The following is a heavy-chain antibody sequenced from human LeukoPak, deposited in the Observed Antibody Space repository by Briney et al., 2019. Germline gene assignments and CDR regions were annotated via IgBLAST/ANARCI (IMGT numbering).Heavy chain of an antibody. CDR1: GYTFTTYG. J-gene: IGHJ4*02. V-gene: IGHV1-18*01. CDR2: TSAYNDKT. CDR3: ARGTYFDY. D-gene: IGHD1-1*01. Sequence: ASVKVSCKASGYTFTTYGISWVRQAPGQGLEWMGWTSAYNDKTKYAQKLEGRVTMTTDTSTSTAYMEMRSLRSDDTAVYYCARGTYFDYWGQGTLVSVSS.